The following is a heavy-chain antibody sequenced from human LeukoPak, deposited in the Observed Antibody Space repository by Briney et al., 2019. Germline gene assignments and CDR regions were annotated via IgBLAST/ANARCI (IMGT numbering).Heavy chain of an antibody. CDR3: AKDRWRDGSSSFDN. Sequence: GASVKVSCKTSGYTFTNFGVTWVRQAPGQGLEWMGWISAFNGNTNYAQKVQDRVTMTTDTSTSTAYMELRNLRSDDTAVYYCAKDRWRDGSSSFDNWGQGTLVTVSS. CDR2: ISAFNGNT. V-gene: IGHV1-18*01. D-gene: IGHD6-6*01. CDR1: GYTFTNFG. J-gene: IGHJ4*02.